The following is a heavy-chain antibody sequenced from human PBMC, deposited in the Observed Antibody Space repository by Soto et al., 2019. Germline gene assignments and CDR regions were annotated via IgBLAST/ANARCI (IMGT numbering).Heavy chain of an antibody. CDR2: IYHSGST. CDR1: GGSISSGGYS. Sequence: SETLSLTCAVSGGSISSGGYSWSWIRQPPGKGLEWIGYIYHSGSTYYNPSLKSRVTISVDRSKNQFSLKLSSVTAADTAVYYCARERGAAAEGWFDPWGQGTLVTVSS. D-gene: IGHD6-13*01. J-gene: IGHJ5*02. V-gene: IGHV4-30-2*01. CDR3: ARERGAAAEGWFDP.